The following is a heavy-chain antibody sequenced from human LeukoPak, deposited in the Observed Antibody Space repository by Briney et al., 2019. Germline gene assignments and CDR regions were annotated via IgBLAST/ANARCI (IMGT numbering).Heavy chain of an antibody. D-gene: IGHD6-19*01. CDR2: IYYSGST. J-gene: IGHJ4*02. CDR3: AREWLVRDYFDY. CDR1: GGSISSYY. Sequence: SETLSLTCTVSGGSISSYYWSWIRQPPGKGLEWIGYIYYSGSTYYNPSLKSRVTISVDTSKNQFSLKLSSVTAADTAVYYCAREWLVRDYFDYWGQGTLVTVSS. V-gene: IGHV4-30-4*01.